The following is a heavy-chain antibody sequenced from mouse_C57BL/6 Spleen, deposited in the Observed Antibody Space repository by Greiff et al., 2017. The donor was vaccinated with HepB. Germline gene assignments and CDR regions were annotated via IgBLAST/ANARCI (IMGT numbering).Heavy chain of an antibody. D-gene: IGHD2-4*01. CDR3: VRDYDYYFDY. Sequence: EVQLVESGGGLVQPKGSLKLSCAASGFSFNTYAMNWVRQAPGKGLEWVARIRSKSNNYATYYADSVKDRFTISRDDSESMLYLQMNNLKTEDTAMYYCVRDYDYYFDYWGQGTTLTVSS. CDR1: GFSFNTYA. V-gene: IGHV10-1*01. J-gene: IGHJ2*01. CDR2: IRSKSNNYAT.